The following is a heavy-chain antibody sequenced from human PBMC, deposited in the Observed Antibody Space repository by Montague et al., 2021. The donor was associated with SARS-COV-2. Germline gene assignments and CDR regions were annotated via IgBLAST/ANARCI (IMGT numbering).Heavy chain of an antibody. J-gene: IGHJ5*02. V-gene: IGHV4-39*01. CDR2: IYYSGTT. D-gene: IGHD1-14*01. Sequence: SKTLSLTCTVSGGSISSSDSYWGWIRQPPGKGLEWIGNIYYSGTTYYNPSLKSRITMAVDTSKNQFSLNLISVTAADTAVYFCVRMGAAHRLNNGFDLWGQGALVTVSS. CDR1: GGSISSSDSY. CDR3: VRMGAAHRLNNGFDL.